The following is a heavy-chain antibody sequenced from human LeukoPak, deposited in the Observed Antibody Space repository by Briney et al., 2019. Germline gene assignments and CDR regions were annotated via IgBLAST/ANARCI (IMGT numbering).Heavy chain of an antibody. V-gene: IGHV1-18*01. Sequence: ASVKVSCKASGYTFTTYNINWVRQAPGQGLEWMGWISGYNGNTNYAQKLQGRVTMTTDTSTSTAYMELRSLKSDDTAVYYCALNLREAFDPWGQGTLVTVSS. CDR3: ALNLREAFDP. CDR2: ISGYNGNT. D-gene: IGHD1-14*01. J-gene: IGHJ5*02. CDR1: GYTFTTYN.